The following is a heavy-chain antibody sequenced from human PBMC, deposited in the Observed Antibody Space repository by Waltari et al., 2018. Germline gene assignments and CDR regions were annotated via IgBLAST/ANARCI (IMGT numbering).Heavy chain of an antibody. D-gene: IGHD3-3*01. J-gene: IGHJ2*01. V-gene: IGHV1-2*02. Sequence: QVQLVQSGAEVKKPGASGKVSCKASGYSFTDSYIHWVRQAPGQGPEWLGWVSPGSGGTNYAQKFQGRVTMTTDTSISTAYLELSRLKSDDTATYFCAREGPAHLLPDLWGCGTLVIVSS. CDR3: AREGPAHLLPDL. CDR2: VSPGSGGT. CDR1: GYSFTDSY.